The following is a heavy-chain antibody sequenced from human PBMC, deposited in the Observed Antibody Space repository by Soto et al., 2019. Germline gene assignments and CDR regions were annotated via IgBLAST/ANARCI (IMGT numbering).Heavy chain of an antibody. CDR1: GYTFTSYG. CDR2: MSAYIGNT. V-gene: IGHV1-8*02. D-gene: IGHD3-16*01. CDR3: ARSSTSRLRNRAFDI. J-gene: IGHJ3*02. Sequence: ASVKVSCKASGYTFTSYGISWVRQAPGQGLEWMGWMSAYIGNTIYAQKFQGRVTMTRNTSISTAYMELSSLRSEDTAVYYCARSSTSRLRNRAFDIWGQGTMVTVS.